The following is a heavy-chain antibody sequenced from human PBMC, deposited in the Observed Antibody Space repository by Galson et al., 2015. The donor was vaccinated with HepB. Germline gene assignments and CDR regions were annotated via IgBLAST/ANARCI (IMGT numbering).Heavy chain of an antibody. CDR3: ARAPDYDDYGRWGY. D-gene: IGHD4-17*01. CDR1: GYTFTNYY. V-gene: IGHV1-2*02. J-gene: IGHJ4*02. CDR2: INPNSGGT. Sequence: SVKVSCKAFGYTFTNYYMNWARQAPGQGLEWMGWINPNSGGTNYAQKFQGRVTMTRDTSISTAYMELSSLRSDDTAVYYCARAPDYDDYGRWGYWGQGTLVTVSS.